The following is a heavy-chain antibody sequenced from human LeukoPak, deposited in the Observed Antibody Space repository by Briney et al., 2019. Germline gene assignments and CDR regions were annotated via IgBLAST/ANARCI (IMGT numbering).Heavy chain of an antibody. CDR1: GDSIRSYY. V-gene: IGHV4-4*07. Sequence: SQTLSLTCTVSGDSIRSYYWSWIRQPAGKGLEWIGRVYTSGSTNYNPSLKSRVTMSIDTSKNQFSLKLSSVTAADTAVYYCARAAHSGSLAPFDYWGQGTLVTVSS. J-gene: IGHJ4*02. CDR3: ARAAHSGSLAPFDY. D-gene: IGHD1-26*01. CDR2: VYTSGST.